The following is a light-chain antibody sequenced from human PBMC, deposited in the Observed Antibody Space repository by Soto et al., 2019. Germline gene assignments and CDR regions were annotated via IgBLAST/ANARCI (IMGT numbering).Light chain of an antibody. Sequence: AIRMTQSPSSLSASTGDRVTITCRASQGISSYLAWYQQKPGKAPKLLIYAASTLQIRVPSRFSGSGSVTDFTLTISCLQSEDFATYYCQQYYSYPITFGQGTRLEIK. V-gene: IGKV1-8*01. CDR1: QGISSY. CDR2: AAS. J-gene: IGKJ5*01. CDR3: QQYYSYPIT.